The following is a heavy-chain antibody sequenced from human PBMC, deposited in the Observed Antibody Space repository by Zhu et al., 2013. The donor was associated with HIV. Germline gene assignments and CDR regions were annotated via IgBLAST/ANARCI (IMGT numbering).Heavy chain of an antibody. D-gene: IGHD6-13*01. Sequence: QVQLVQSGAEVKKPGASVKVSCKASGYTFTGYYMHWVRQAPGQGLEWMGWINPNSGGTNYAQKFQGRVTMTRDTSISTAYMELSRLRSDDTAVYYCARDVGYSSSYRGGATYYMDVWGKGTTGHRLL. CDR2: INPNSGGT. V-gene: IGHV1-2*02. CDR1: GYTFTGYY. J-gene: IGHJ6*03. CDR3: ARDVGYSSSYRGGATYYMDV.